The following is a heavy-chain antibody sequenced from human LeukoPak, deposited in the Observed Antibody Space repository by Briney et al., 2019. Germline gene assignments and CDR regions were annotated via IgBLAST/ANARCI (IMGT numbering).Heavy chain of an antibody. CDR2: ISYDGSNK. D-gene: IGHD3-10*01. CDR3: AKVWFGELLDAFDI. J-gene: IGHJ3*02. CDR1: GFTFSSYA. V-gene: IGHV3-30-3*01. Sequence: GGSLRLSCVASGFTFSSYAMHWVRQAPGKGLEWVAVISYDGSNKYYADSVKGRFTISRDNSKNTLYLQMSSLRAEDTAVYYCAKVWFGELLDAFDIWGQGTMVTVSS.